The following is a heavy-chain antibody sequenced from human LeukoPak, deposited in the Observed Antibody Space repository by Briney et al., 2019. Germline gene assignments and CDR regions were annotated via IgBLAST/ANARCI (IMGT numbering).Heavy chain of an antibody. CDR3: ARDRSKYGSGFDY. CDR1: GGSISSGSYY. V-gene: IGHV4-61*02. J-gene: IGHJ4*02. D-gene: IGHD3-10*01. CDR2: IYTSGST. Sequence: SETLSLTCTVSGGSISSGSYYWSWIRQPAGKGLEWIGRIYTSGSTNYNPSLKSRVTISVDTSKNQFSLKLSSVTAADTAVYYCARDRSKYGSGFDYWGQGTLVTVSS.